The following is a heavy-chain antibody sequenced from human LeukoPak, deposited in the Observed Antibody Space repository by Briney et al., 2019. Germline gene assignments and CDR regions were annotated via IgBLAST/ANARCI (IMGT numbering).Heavy chain of an antibody. D-gene: IGHD6-13*01. CDR3: ARGVYIAAAQYGY. CDR2: IYYSGTT. CDR1: GGSISNYH. Sequence: SETLSLTCTVSGGSISNYHWSWIRQPPGKGLEWIGYIYYSGTTNYNPSLKSRVTISVDTSKNQFSLKLNSVTAADTAVYYCARGVYIAAAQYGYWGQGTLVTVSS. V-gene: IGHV4-59*01. J-gene: IGHJ4*02.